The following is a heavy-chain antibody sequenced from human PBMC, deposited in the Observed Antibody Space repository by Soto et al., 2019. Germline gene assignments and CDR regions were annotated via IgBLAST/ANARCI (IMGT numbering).Heavy chain of an antibody. CDR3: AHPRGYGVFDAYDI. CDR2: LTPSGGET. CDR1: GFTFSTYA. J-gene: IGHJ3*02. V-gene: IGHV3-23*01. Sequence: GGSLKLSCVASGFTFSTYAMSWVRQAPGKGLEWVSALTPSGGETYYADSVKGRFTISRDNSMNALYLQMNSLRIEDTAVYYCAHPRGYGVFDAYDIWGQGTMVTVSS. D-gene: IGHD4-17*01.